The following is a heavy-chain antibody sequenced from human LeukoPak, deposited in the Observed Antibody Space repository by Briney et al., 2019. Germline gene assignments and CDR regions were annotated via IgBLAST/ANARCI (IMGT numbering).Heavy chain of an antibody. CDR3: VSFYETY. CDR1: GNYW. D-gene: IGHD2-2*01. Sequence: GGSLRLSCAASGNYWMHWVRQAPGKGLVWVSHITSDGSWTSYADSVKGRFTISKDNAKNTVYLQMNNLRAEDTAVYYCVSFYETYWGRGTLVTVSS. V-gene: IGHV3-74*01. J-gene: IGHJ4*02. CDR2: ITSDGSWT.